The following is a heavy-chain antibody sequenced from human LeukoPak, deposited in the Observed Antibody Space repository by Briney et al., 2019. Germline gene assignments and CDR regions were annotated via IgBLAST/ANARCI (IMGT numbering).Heavy chain of an antibody. D-gene: IGHD2-21*01. Sequence: ASVKVSCKASGYTLTSYGISWVRQAPGQGLEWMGWISAYNGNTNYAQKLQGRVTMTTDTSTSTAYMELRSLRSDDTAVYYCARDIPNLWGGVPDAFDIWGQGTMVTVSS. CDR2: ISAYNGNT. V-gene: IGHV1-18*01. CDR3: ARDIPNLWGGVPDAFDI. CDR1: GYTLTSYG. J-gene: IGHJ3*02.